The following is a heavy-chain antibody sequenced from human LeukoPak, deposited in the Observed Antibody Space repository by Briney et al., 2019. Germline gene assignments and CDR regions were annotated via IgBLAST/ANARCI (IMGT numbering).Heavy chain of an antibody. CDR1: GFTFSSYW. J-gene: IGHJ4*02. D-gene: IGHD3-22*01. CDR3: ARDYYDSSGYYYDY. Sequence: GGSLRLSCAASGFTFSSYWMHLVRHVPGKGLVWVSRINSDGSSTTYADSVKGRFTISRDNSKNTLYLQMNSLRAEDTALYYCARDYYDSSGYYYDYWGQGTLVTVSS. CDR2: INSDGSST. V-gene: IGHV3-74*01.